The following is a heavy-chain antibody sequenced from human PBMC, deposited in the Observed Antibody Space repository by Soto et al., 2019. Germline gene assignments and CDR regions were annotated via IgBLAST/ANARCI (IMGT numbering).Heavy chain of an antibody. CDR3: FGPMKEKSWSSMDV. CDR2: ISYDGSNK. J-gene: IGHJ6*02. Sequence: VQLVESGGGVVQPGRSLRLSCAASGFTFSSYAMHWVRQAPGKGLEWVAVISYDGSNKYYADSVKGRFTISRDNSKNTLYLQMNSLRAEDTAVYYCFGPMKEKSWSSMDVWGQGTTVTVSS. D-gene: IGHD3-10*01. CDR1: GFTFSSYA. V-gene: IGHV3-30-3*01.